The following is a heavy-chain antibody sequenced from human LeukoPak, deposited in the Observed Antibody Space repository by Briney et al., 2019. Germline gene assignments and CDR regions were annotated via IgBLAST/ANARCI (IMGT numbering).Heavy chain of an antibody. Sequence: GGSLRLSCAASGFTFSSYSMNWVRQAPGKGLEWVSSISSSSSYIYYADSVKGRFTISRDNAKNSLCLQMNSLRAEDTAAYYCARDLRSYGFREDDAFDIWGQGTMVTVSS. CDR3: ARDLRSYGFREDDAFDI. V-gene: IGHV3-21*01. D-gene: IGHD5-18*01. CDR1: GFTFSSYS. J-gene: IGHJ3*02. CDR2: ISSSSSYI.